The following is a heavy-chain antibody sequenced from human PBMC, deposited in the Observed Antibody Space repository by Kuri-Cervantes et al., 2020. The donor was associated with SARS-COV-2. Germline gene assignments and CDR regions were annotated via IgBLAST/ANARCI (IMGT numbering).Heavy chain of an antibody. V-gene: IGHV4-39*07. CDR2: IYNSGST. Sequence: SETLSLTCTVSGVSVSSSNDYWGWIRQPPGKGLEWLGSIYNSGSTYYNPSLESRVTISVDTSTNQHSLKLSSVTAADTAVYYCARDGSSGYYYKYYFDYWGQGTLVTVSS. D-gene: IGHD3-22*01. CDR1: GVSVSSSNDY. J-gene: IGHJ4*02. CDR3: ARDGSSGYYYKYYFDY.